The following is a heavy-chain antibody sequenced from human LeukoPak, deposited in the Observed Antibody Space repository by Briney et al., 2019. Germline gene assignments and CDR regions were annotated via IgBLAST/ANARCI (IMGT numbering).Heavy chain of an antibody. V-gene: IGHV3-33*06. CDR2: IWSDGTQK. J-gene: IGHJ5*01. CDR1: GFTYSHYG. D-gene: IGHD4-11*01. Sequence: GSLILSCAASGFTYSHYGMHWVRQAPGKGLEWVAVIWSDGTQKYYGDAVKGRFTISRDNSMKTLFLQMNSLRGDDTAVYYCAKDAQRGFDYSNSLESWGQGTLVTVSS. CDR3: AKDAQRGFDYSNSLES.